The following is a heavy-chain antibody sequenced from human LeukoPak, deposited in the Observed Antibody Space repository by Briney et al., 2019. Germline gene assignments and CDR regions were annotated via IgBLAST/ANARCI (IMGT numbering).Heavy chain of an antibody. D-gene: IGHD2-2*01. CDR1: GGTFSSYA. Sequence: ASVKVSCKASGGTFSSYAISWVRQAPGQGLEWMGGIIPIFGTANYAQKFQGRVTITADESTSTAYMELSSLRSEDTAVYYCAREGGEDLGYCSSTSCPAIDYWGQGTLVTVSS. CDR2: IIPIFGTA. V-gene: IGHV1-69*13. J-gene: IGHJ4*02. CDR3: AREGGEDLGYCSSTSCPAIDY.